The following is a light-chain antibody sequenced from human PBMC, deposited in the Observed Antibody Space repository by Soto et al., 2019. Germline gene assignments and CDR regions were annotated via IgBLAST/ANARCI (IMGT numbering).Light chain of an antibody. Sequence: IILTQSPGTLSLSPGERATLSCRGSQSLSREFLAWYQQKPGQAPRLLMYQTSTMASGVPDRFSGSGSATDFTITIIGLEPADSAVYYCQHYGGSPAYTFGQGTKLEI. CDR1: QSLSREF. CDR3: QHYGGSPAYT. J-gene: IGKJ2*01. CDR2: QTS. V-gene: IGKV3-20*01.